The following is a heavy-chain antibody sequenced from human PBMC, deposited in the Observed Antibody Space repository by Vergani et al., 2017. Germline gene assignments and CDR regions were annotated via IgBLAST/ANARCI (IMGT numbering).Heavy chain of an antibody. CDR2: INPSGGST. J-gene: IGHJ6*02. Sequence: QVQLVQSGAEVKKPGASVKVSCKASGYTFTSYYMHWVRQAPGQGLEWMGIINPSGGSTSYAQKFQGRVTMTRDTSTSKVYMELSSLRSEDTAVYYCASPRGLWFGELPPYYYDGMDVWGQGTTVTVSS. D-gene: IGHD3-10*01. CDR1: GYTFTSYY. CDR3: ASPRGLWFGELPPYYYDGMDV. V-gene: IGHV1-46*03.